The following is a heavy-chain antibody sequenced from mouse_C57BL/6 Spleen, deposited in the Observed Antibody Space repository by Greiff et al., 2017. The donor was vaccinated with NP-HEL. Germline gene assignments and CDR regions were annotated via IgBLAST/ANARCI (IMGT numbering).Heavy chain of an antibody. Sequence: EVKLVESGPELVKPGASVKIPCKASGYTFTDYNMDWVKQSHGKSLEWIGDINPNNGGPIYNQKFKGKATLTVDKSSSTAYMELRSLTSEDTAVDYCARSGYDYGYFDVWGTGTTVTVSS. CDR2: INPNNGGP. CDR3: ARSGYDYGYFDV. D-gene: IGHD3-1*01. V-gene: IGHV1-18*01. CDR1: GYTFTDYN. J-gene: IGHJ1*03.